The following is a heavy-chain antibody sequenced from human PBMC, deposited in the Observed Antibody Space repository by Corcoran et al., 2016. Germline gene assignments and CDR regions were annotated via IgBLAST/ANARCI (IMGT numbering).Heavy chain of an antibody. Sequence: QVQLVQSGAEVKKPGASVKVSCKASGYTFTSYYMHWVRQAPGQGLEWMGIINPSGGSTSYAQKFQGRVTMTRDTSTSTVYMELSSLRSEDTAVYYCARDQDYYYGSGRGYYGMDVWGQGTTVTVSS. V-gene: IGHV1-46*01. CDR2: INPSGGST. J-gene: IGHJ6*02. CDR1: GYTFTSYY. CDR3: ARDQDYYYGSGRGYYGMDV. D-gene: IGHD3-10*01.